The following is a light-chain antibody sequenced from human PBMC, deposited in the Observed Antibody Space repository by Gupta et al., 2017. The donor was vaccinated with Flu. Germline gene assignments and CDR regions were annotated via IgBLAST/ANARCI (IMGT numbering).Light chain of an antibody. CDR2: DAS. CDR1: QSVSSY. V-gene: IGKV3-11*01. CDR3: QQRSNGPPALT. J-gene: IGKJ4*01. Sequence: TLSLSPGERATLSCRASQSVSSYLAWYKQKPGQAPRLLIYDASNRATGIPARFSGSGAGTDFTLTISSREPEDFAVYYCQQRSNGPPALTFGGGTKVEIK.